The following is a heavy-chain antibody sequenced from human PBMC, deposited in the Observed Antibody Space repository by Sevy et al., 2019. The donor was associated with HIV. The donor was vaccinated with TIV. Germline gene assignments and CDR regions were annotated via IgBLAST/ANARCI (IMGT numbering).Heavy chain of an antibody. CDR2: IIPIFGTA. CDR3: ARGSSMVRGEGAFDI. J-gene: IGHJ3*02. V-gene: IGHV1-69*06. Sequence: ASVKVSCKASGGTFSSYAIIWVRQAPGQGLEWMGGIIPIFGTANYAQKFQGRVTITADKSTSTAYMELSSLRSEDTAVYYCARGSSMVRGEGAFDIWGQGTMVTVSS. D-gene: IGHD3-10*01. CDR1: GGTFSSYA.